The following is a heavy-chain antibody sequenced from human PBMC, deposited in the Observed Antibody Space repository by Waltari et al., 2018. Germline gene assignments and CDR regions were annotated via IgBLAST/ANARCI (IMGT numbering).Heavy chain of an antibody. CDR1: GGSISSYY. Sequence: QVQLQESGPGLVKPSETLSLTCTVSGGSISSYYWSWIRQPPGKGLEWIGYIYYSGSTNYNPSLKSRVTISVDTSKTQFSLKLSSVTAADTAVYYCARDHCSSTSCYSYFDYWGQGTLVTVSS. D-gene: IGHD2-2*02. V-gene: IGHV4-59*01. J-gene: IGHJ4*02. CDR3: ARDHCSSTSCYSYFDY. CDR2: IYYSGST.